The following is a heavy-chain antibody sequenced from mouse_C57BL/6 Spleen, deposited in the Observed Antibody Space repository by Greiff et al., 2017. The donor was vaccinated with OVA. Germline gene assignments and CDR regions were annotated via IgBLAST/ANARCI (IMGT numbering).Heavy chain of an antibody. D-gene: IGHD2-1*01. CDR3: ARYGNYPYYFDY. Sequence: QVQLQQPGAELVMPGASVKLSCKASGYTFTSYWMHWVKQRPGQGLEWIGEIDPSDSYTNYNQKFKGKSTLTVDKSSSTAYMQLSSLTSEDSAVYYCARYGNYPYYFDYWGQGTTLTVSS. V-gene: IGHV1-69*01. J-gene: IGHJ2*01. CDR2: IDPSDSYT. CDR1: GYTFTSYW.